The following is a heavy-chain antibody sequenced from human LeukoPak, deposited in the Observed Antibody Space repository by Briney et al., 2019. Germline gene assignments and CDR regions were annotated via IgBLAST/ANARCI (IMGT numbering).Heavy chain of an antibody. CDR1: GFTFSSYA. CDR3: AKFPLLARHSSY. V-gene: IGHV3-23*01. Sequence: LAGGSLRLSCAASGFTFSSYAMSWVRQAPGKGLEWVSAISGSGGSTYYADSVKGRFTISRDNSKNTLYLQMNSLRAEDTAVYYCAKFPLLARHSSYWGQGTLVTVSS. CDR2: ISGSGGST. J-gene: IGHJ4*02. D-gene: IGHD6-6*01.